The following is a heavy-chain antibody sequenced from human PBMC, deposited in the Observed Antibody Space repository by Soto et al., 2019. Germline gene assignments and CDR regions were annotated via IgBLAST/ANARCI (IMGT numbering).Heavy chain of an antibody. CDR2: INPKSGNT. Sequence: ASVQVSCKASGYTFMNYDINWVLQATAQGLELMGWINPKSGNTGYAQQFQGRVIMTRSTSISPAYMELSSLRSEDTAVYNCVRVYGEIDDWGQGTLVTVSS. D-gene: IGHD4-17*01. CDR3: VRVYGEIDD. J-gene: IGHJ4*02. CDR1: GYTFMNYD. V-gene: IGHV1-8*01.